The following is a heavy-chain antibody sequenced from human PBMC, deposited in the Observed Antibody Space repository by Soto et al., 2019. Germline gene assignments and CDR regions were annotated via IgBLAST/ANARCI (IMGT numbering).Heavy chain of an antibody. V-gene: IGHV1-8*01. CDR2: MNPNSGNA. J-gene: IGHJ6*03. Sequence: ASVKVSCKASGYTLTSYDINWVRQATGQGLEWMGWMNPNSGNAGYAQKFQGRVTMTRNTSISTAYMELSSLRSEDTAVYYCARDHYILTGYYYYYMDVWGKGTTVTVSS. D-gene: IGHD3-9*01. CDR3: ARDHYILTGYYYYYMDV. CDR1: GYTLTSYD.